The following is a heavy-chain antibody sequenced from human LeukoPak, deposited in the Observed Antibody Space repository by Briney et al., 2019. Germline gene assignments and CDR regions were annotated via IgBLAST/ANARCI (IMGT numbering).Heavy chain of an antibody. Sequence: SETLSLTCTVSGGSISSYYWSWIRQPAGKRLEWIGRIYTSGSTNYNPSLKSRVTMSVDTSKNQFSLKLSSVTAADTAVYYCAGGGEYGDYRHTQYFQHWGQGTLVTVSS. CDR1: GGSISSYY. CDR2: IYTSGST. D-gene: IGHD4-17*01. J-gene: IGHJ1*01. V-gene: IGHV4-4*07. CDR3: AGGGEYGDYRHTQYFQH.